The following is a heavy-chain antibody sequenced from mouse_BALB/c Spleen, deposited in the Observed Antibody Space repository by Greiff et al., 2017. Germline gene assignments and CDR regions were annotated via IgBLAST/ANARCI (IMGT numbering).Heavy chain of an antibody. J-gene: IGHJ1*01. Sequence: DVHLVESGGGLVQPGGSLKLSCAASGFTFSSYGMSWVRQTPDKRLELVATINSNGGSTYYPDSVKGRFTISRDNAKNTLYLQMSSLKSEDTAMYYCARDYDYDWYFDVWGAGTTVTVSS. CDR3: ARDYDYDWYFDV. D-gene: IGHD2-4*01. V-gene: IGHV5-6-3*01. CDR2: INSNGGST. CDR1: GFTFSSYG.